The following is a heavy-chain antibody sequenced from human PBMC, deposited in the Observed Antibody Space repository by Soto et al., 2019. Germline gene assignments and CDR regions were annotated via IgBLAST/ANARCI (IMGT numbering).Heavy chain of an antibody. D-gene: IGHD6-19*01. J-gene: IGHJ4*02. CDR3: AISTPGIAVAATRRYFDY. Sequence: QVQLVQSGAEVKKPGSSVKVSCKASGGTFSSYAISWVRKAPGQGPEWMGGIIPIFGTANYAQKFLGRVTITADESTSTAYMELSSLRTEDTAMYYCAISTPGIAVAATRRYFDYWGQGTLVTVSS. CDR2: IIPIFGTA. CDR1: GGTFSSYA. V-gene: IGHV1-69*01.